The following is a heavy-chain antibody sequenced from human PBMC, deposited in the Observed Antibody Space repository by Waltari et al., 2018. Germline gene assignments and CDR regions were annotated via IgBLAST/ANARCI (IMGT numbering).Heavy chain of an antibody. D-gene: IGHD6-19*01. CDR2: IYHSGGT. CDR3: ARGDSSGWEGNWFDP. J-gene: IGHJ5*02. Sequence: QVQLQESGPGLVKPSGTLSLTCAVSGGSISSSNWWSWVRQPPGKGLEWIGEIYHSGGTNYYPSLKSRVTISVDKSKNQFSLKLSSVTAADTAVYYCARGDSSGWEGNWFDPWGQGTLVTVSS. CDR1: GGSISSSNW. V-gene: IGHV4-4*02.